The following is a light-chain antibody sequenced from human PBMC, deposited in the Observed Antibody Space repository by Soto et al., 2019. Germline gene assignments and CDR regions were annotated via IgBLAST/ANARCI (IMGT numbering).Light chain of an antibody. Sequence: QSVLTQPPSASGTPGQRVTISCSGSSSNIGSNTVNWYQQLPGTAPKLLIYSNSQRPSGVPDRFSGSKSGTSASLAISGRQSEDDADYYCAAWDDSLNGVVFGGRTKLTVL. V-gene: IGLV1-44*01. CDR2: SNS. J-gene: IGLJ2*01. CDR1: SSNIGSNT. CDR3: AAWDDSLNGVV.